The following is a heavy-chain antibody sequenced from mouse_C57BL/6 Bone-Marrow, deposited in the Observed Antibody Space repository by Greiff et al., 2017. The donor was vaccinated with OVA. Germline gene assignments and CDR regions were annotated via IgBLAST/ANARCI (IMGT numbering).Heavy chain of an antibody. D-gene: IGHD2-5*01. J-gene: IGHJ3*01. CDR3: TTEGYSNYGAWFAY. CDR1: GFNIKDDY. V-gene: IGHV14-4*01. Sequence: VQLQQSGAELVRPGASVKLSCTASGFNIKDDYMHWVKQRPEQGLEWIGWIDPENGDTEYASKFQGKATITADTSSNTAYLQLSSLPSEDTAVDYCTTEGYSNYGAWFAYWGQGTLVTVSA. CDR2: IDPENGDT.